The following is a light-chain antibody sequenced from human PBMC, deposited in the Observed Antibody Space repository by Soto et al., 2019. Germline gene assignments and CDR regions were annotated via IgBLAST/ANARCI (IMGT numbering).Light chain of an antibody. CDR2: GAS. V-gene: IGKV3-20*01. Sequence: DIVLAQSPCTLSLSPGDRATLSCRASQSVSSIYLAWYQQKPGQPPRLLIYGASSRATGIPDRFSGSGSGTDFTLTISRLEPEDFAVYYCQQYGSSPKTFGQGTKVDI. CDR1: QSVSSIY. CDR3: QQYGSSPKT. J-gene: IGKJ1*01.